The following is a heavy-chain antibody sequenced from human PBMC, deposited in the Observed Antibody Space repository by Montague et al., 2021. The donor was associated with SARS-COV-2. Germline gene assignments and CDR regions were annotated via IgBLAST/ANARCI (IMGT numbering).Heavy chain of an antibody. J-gene: IGHJ5*02. CDR1: GGSFSTYY. Sequence: SETLSLTCAVYGGSFSTYYWAWIRQSPGKGLEWIGNIDHSGNTNYNPSLKSRVSISVDTSSSQFSLKLSSVTAADTAVYYCARALYCSGGSCYPNWFDPWGQGTLVTVSS. CDR2: IDHSGNT. D-gene: IGHD2-15*01. V-gene: IGHV4-34*01. CDR3: ARALYCSGGSCYPNWFDP.